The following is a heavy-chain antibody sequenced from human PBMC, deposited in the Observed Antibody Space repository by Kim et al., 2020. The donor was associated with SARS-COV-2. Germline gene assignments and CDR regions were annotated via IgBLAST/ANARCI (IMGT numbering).Heavy chain of an antibody. CDR2: ISGSGGST. CDR3: AKGNTIFGVVIVGWFDP. V-gene: IGHV3-23*01. CDR1: GFTFSSYA. D-gene: IGHD3-3*01. Sequence: GGSLRLSCAASGFTFSSYAMSWVRQAPGKGLEWVSAISGSGGSTYYADSVKGRFTISRDNSKNTLYLQMNSLRAEDTAVYYCAKGNTIFGVVIVGWFDPWGQGTLVTVSS. J-gene: IGHJ5*02.